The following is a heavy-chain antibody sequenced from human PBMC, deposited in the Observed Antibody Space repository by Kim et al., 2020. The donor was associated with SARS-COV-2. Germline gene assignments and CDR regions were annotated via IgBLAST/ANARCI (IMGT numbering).Heavy chain of an antibody. J-gene: IGHJ3*02. CDR2: INPSGGST. CDR1: GYTFTSYY. CDR3: ARAYYYDSSGPFDAFDI. V-gene: IGHV1-46*01. Sequence: ASVKVSCKASGYTFTSYYMHWVRQAPGQGLEWMGIINPSGGSTSYAQKFQGRVTMTRDTSTSTVYMELSSLRSEDTAVYYCARAYYYDSSGPFDAFDIWGQGTMVTVSS. D-gene: IGHD3-22*01.